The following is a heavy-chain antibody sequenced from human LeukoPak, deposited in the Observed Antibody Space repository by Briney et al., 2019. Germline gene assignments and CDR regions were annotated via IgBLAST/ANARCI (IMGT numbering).Heavy chain of an antibody. CDR1: GYTLSELS. CDR2: FDPEDGET. V-gene: IGHV1-24*01. CDR3: ATVFVDTEGPLEKHYFDY. J-gene: IGHJ4*02. Sequence: ASVKVSCKVSGYTLSELSMHWVRQAPGKGLEWMGGFDPEDGETIYAQKFQGRVTMTEDTSTDTAYMELSSLRCEDTAVYYCATVFVDTEGPLEKHYFDYWGQGTLVTVPS. D-gene: IGHD5-18*01.